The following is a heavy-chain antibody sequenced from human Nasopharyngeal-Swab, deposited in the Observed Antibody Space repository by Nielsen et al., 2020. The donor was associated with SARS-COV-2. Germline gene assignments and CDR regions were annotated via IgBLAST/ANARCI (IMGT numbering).Heavy chain of an antibody. Sequence: GGSLRLSCAASGFTFDDYAMHWVRQAPGKGLEWVSGISWNSGSTGYADSVKGRFTISSDNAKNSLYLQMNSLRAEDTALYYCAKDTAWFGEGDAFDIWGQGTMVTVSS. CDR2: ISWNSGST. CDR1: GFTFDDYA. D-gene: IGHD3-10*01. CDR3: AKDTAWFGEGDAFDI. J-gene: IGHJ3*02. V-gene: IGHV3-9*01.